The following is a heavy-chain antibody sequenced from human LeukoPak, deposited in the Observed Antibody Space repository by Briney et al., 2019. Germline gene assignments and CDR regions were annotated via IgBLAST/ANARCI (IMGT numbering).Heavy chain of an antibody. CDR3: AKSRNFYYYFMEV. V-gene: IGHV3-23*01. CDR1: GFNFSDYG. Sequence: GGSLRLSCAASGFNFSDYGMIWVRQAPGKGLEWVSGISGRDYSDHADSVKGRFTISRDNSKNTLYLQMNSLRAEDAALYYCAKSRNFYYYFMEVSGRGTKVTISS. J-gene: IGHJ6*03. CDR2: ISGRDYS.